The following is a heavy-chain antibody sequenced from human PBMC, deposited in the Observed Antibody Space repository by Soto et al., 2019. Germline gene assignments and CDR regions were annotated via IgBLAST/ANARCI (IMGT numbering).Heavy chain of an antibody. Sequence: QVQLVQSGAEVKKPGSSVKVSCKASGGTFSSYAISWVRQAPGHGLGWMGGLIPIFGTANYAQKFQGRVTSTADESTSTAYRALSSLSSEDTAVYYCARDWVVAAPNYYYYGMDVWGQGTTVTVSS. CDR2: LIPIFGTA. J-gene: IGHJ6*02. D-gene: IGHD2-15*01. CDR1: GGTFSSYA. V-gene: IGHV1-69*01. CDR3: ARDWVVAAPNYYYYGMDV.